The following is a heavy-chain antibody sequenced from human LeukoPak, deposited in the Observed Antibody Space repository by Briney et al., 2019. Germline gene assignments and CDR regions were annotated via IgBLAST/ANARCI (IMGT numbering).Heavy chain of an antibody. CDR3: ARLPIADCSGGSCYSYCFDY. V-gene: IGHV4-31*03. D-gene: IGHD2-15*01. CDR1: GGSISSGGYY. CDR2: IYYRGST. Sequence: SETLSLTCTVSGGSISSGGYYWSWIRQHPGKGLEWIGYIYYRGSTYYNPSLKSRVTISVDTSKNQFSLKLSSVTAADTAVYYRARLPIADCSGGSCYSYCFDYWGQGTLVTVSS. J-gene: IGHJ4*02.